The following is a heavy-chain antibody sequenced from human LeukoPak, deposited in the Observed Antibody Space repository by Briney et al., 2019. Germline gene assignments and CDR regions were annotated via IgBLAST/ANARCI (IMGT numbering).Heavy chain of an antibody. J-gene: IGHJ5*02. CDR2: IYYSGTT. CDR3: ARARLAVARGRFDP. Sequence: SETLSLTCTVSGGSISSYYWTWIRQPPGKGLEWIGYIYYSGTTNYDPSLKSRVTISVDTSKNQFSLKLSSVTAADTAVYYCARARLAVARGRFDPWGQGTLVTVSS. D-gene: IGHD6-19*01. CDR1: GGSISSYY. V-gene: IGHV4-59*01.